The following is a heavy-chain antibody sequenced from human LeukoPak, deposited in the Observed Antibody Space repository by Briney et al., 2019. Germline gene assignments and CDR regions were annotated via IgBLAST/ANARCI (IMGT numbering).Heavy chain of an antibody. J-gene: IGHJ4*02. CDR2: IIPILGIA. D-gene: IGHD6-19*01. Sequence: GASVKVSCKASGGTGSSYAISWVRQAPGQGLEWMGRIIPILGIANYAQKFQGRVTSTADKSTSTAYMELSSLRSEDTAVEYCALIAVAGTGSIDYWGQGTLVTVSS. CDR1: GGTGSSYA. V-gene: IGHV1-69*04. CDR3: ALIAVAGTGSIDY.